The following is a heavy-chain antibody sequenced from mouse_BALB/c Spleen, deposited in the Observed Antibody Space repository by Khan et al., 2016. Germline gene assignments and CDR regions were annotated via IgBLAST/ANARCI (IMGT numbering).Heavy chain of an antibody. CDR2: INTYTGEP. CDR1: GYTFTNYG. CDR3: AKVGGGAHYFDY. J-gene: IGHJ2*01. V-gene: IGHV9-3-1*01. D-gene: IGHD3-1*01. Sequence: QIQLVQSGPELKKPGETVKISCKASGYTFTNYGMNWVKQAPGKGLKWMGWINTYTGEPTYADDFKGRFAFSLETSASPAYLQINNLKNEDTATYVWAKVGGGAHYFDYWGQGTTLTVSS.